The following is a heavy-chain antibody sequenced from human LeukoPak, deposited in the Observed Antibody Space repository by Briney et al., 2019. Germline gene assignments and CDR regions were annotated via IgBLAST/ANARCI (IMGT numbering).Heavy chain of an antibody. V-gene: IGHV4-59*08. CDR2: ISYSGST. D-gene: IGHD3-22*01. CDR3: ARHIGTTSSGHYPY. Sequence: PSETLSLTCAVSSGSISNYYWSWIRQPPREGLEWIGYISYSGSTNYSPSLKSRVTISIDTSNNQFSLIRSSVTAADTAVYYCARHIGTTSSGHYPYWGQGTLVAVSS. CDR1: SGSISNYY. J-gene: IGHJ4*02.